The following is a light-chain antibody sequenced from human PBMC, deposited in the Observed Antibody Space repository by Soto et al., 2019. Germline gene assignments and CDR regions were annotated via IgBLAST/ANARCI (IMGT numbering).Light chain of an antibody. V-gene: IGKV3-15*01. J-gene: IGKJ1*01. CDR2: GAS. Sequence: EIVMTQFPATLSVSPGERATLSCRASQSVGSNLAWYQQKPGQAPRLLIYGASTRATGIPARFSGSGSGTEFTLTISSLQSEDFAVYYCQQYNNWWTFGQGTKVEIK. CDR1: QSVGSN. CDR3: QQYNNWWT.